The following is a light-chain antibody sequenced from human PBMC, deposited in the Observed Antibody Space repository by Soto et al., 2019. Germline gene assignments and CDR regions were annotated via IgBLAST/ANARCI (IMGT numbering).Light chain of an antibody. CDR3: QKYNSAPWT. CDR2: TAS. V-gene: IGKV1-27*01. CDR1: QDIRDY. J-gene: IGKJ1*01. Sequence: DIEMTQSPSSLSASVGDRVTITCRAGQDIRDYLAWYQQKPGKVPKLLMYTASTLQRVVPSRFSGSGSGTDFTRTISSLQPEDVATYYCQKYNSAPWTFGQGTRIEIK.